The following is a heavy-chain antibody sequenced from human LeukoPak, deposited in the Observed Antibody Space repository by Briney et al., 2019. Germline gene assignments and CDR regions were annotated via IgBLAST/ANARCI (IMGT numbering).Heavy chain of an antibody. CDR3: ARVRYGYDFAPYYMDV. J-gene: IGHJ6*03. Sequence: SVKVSCKASGGTFSSYAISWVRQAPGQGLEWMGRIIPISGTANYAQKFQGRVTITTDESTSTAYMELSSLRSEDTAVYYCARVRYGYDFAPYYMDVWGKGTTVTVSS. V-gene: IGHV1-69*05. CDR1: GGTFSSYA. CDR2: IIPISGTA. D-gene: IGHD5-12*01.